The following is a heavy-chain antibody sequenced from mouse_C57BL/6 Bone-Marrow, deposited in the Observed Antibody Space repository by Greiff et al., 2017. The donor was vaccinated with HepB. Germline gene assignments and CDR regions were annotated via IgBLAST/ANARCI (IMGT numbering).Heavy chain of an antibody. V-gene: IGHV14-4*01. CDR3: TTLYYYGSPGV. CDR1: GFNIKDDY. J-gene: IGHJ1*03. CDR2: IDPENGDT. D-gene: IGHD1-1*01. Sequence: EVQLHQSGAELVRPGASVKLSCTASGFNIKDDYMHWVKQRPEQGLEWIGWIDPENGDTEYASKFQGKATITADTSSNTAYLQLSSLTSEDTAVYYCTTLYYYGSPGVWGTGTTVTVSS.